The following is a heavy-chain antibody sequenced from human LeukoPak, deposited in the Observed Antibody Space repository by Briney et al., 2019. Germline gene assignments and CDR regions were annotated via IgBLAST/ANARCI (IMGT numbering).Heavy chain of an antibody. Sequence: SETLSLTCTVSGGSISSSSYYWGWIRQPPGKGLEWIGSIYYSGSTYYNPSLKSRVTISVDTSKNQFSLKLSSVTAADTAVYYCARGGKITMVRGVNPFGTYRNWFDPWGQGTLVTVSS. CDR3: ARGGKITMVRGVNPFGTYRNWFDP. CDR2: IYYSGST. CDR1: GGSISSSSYY. J-gene: IGHJ5*02. V-gene: IGHV4-39*01. D-gene: IGHD3-10*01.